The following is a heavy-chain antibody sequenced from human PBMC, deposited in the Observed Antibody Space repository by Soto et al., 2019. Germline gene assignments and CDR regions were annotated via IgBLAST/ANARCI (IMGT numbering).Heavy chain of an antibody. CDR3: ARGYCTNGVCSRGNYYYYYGMDV. D-gene: IGHD2-8*01. Sequence: EASVKVSCKASGGTFSSYAISWVRQAPGQGLEWMGGIIPIFGTANYAQKFQGRVTITADESTSTAYMELSSLRSEDTAVYYCARGYCTNGVCSRGNYYYYYGMDVWGQGTTVTVSS. V-gene: IGHV1-69*13. J-gene: IGHJ6*02. CDR2: IIPIFGTA. CDR1: GGTFSSYA.